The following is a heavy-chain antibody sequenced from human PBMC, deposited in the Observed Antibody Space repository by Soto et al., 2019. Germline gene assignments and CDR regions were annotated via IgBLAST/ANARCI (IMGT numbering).Heavy chain of an antibody. CDR1: GDSISSYY. Sequence: PSETLSLTCTVSGDSISSYYWSWIRQPPGKGLEWIGYIYYSGSTNYNPSLKSRVTISVDTSKNQFSLKLSSVTAADTAVYYCARVTRDFWCFYYESYSYYCIDFLGQATTVTV. CDR3: ARVTRDFWCFYYESYSYYCIDF. V-gene: IGHV4-59*01. CDR2: IYYSGST. D-gene: IGHD3-3*01. J-gene: IGHJ6*02.